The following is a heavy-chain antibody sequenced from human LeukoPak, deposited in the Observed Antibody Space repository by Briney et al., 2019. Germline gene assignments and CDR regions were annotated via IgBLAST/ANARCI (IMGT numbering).Heavy chain of an antibody. V-gene: IGHV1-69*13. CDR1: GGTFSSYA. CDR3: ARGPYCSGGSCYIEYYYYGMDV. CDR2: VNPIFGTA. J-gene: IGHJ6*02. D-gene: IGHD2-15*01. Sequence: SETVSCTASGGTFSSYAISWVRQAPAQGLEWMGGVNPIFGTANYAQKFQGRVTITADESTSTAYMELSSLRSEDTAVYYCARGPYCSGGSCYIEYYYYGMDVWGQGTTVTVSS.